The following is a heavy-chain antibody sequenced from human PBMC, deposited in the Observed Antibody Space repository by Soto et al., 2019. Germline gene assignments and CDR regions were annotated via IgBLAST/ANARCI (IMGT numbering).Heavy chain of an antibody. V-gene: IGHV1-69*13. D-gene: IGHD3-10*01. Sequence: ASVKVSCKASGGTFSSYAISWVRQAPGQGLEWMGGIIPIFGTANYAQKFQGRVTITADESTSTAYMELSSLRSEDTAVYYCARDIDYYGSGSYTYNWFDPWGQGTLVTVSS. CDR3: ARDIDYYGSGSYTYNWFDP. CDR1: GGTFSSYA. CDR2: IIPIFGTA. J-gene: IGHJ5*02.